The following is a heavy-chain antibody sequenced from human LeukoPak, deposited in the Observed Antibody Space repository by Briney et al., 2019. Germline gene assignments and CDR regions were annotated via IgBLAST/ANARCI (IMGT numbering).Heavy chain of an antibody. CDR1: GGSLSSSSYY. CDR3: AGGSDGSGNYYPATFDY. D-gene: IGHD3-10*01. Sequence: SETLSLTCSVSGGSLSSSSYYWGWIRQPPEKGLEWIGSLYYSGSTYYNSSLKSRVTISVDTSKNQFSLKLRSVTAADTAVYYCAGGSDGSGNYYPATFDYWGQGTLVTVSS. CDR2: LYYSGST. J-gene: IGHJ4*02. V-gene: IGHV4-39*07.